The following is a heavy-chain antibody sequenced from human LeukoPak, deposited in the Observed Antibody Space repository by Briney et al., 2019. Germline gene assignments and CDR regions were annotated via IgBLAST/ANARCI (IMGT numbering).Heavy chain of an antibody. CDR3: AKVACSSTSCYRLGDAFDI. CDR1: GFTFDDYA. J-gene: IGHJ3*02. Sequence: GGSLRLSCAASGFTFDDYAMHWVRQAPGKGLEWVSGISWNSGSIGYADSVKGRFTISRGNAKNSLYLQMNSLRAEDTALYYCAKVACSSTSCYRLGDAFDIWGQGTMVTVSS. V-gene: IGHV3-9*01. CDR2: ISWNSGSI. D-gene: IGHD2-2*02.